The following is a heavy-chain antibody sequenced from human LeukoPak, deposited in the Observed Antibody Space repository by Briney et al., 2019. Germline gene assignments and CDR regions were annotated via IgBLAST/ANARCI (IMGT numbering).Heavy chain of an antibody. J-gene: IGHJ2*01. CDR2: ISYDGSNK. D-gene: IGHD3-22*01. V-gene: IGHV3-30*03. Sequence: GGSLRLSCAASGFTFSSYGMHWVRQAPGKGLEWVAVISYDGSNKYYADSVKGRFTISRDNSKNTLYLQMNSLRAEDTAVYYCARAPYYYDSSASDWYFDLWGRGTLVTVSS. CDR3: ARAPYYYDSSASDWYFDL. CDR1: GFTFSSYG.